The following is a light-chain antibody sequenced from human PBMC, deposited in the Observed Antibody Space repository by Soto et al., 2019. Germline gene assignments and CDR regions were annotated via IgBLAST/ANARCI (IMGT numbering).Light chain of an antibody. V-gene: IGKV3-11*01. CDR2: DAS. CDR3: QQRSNWLHT. CDR1: QSVSSY. J-gene: IGKJ2*01. Sequence: EIVLTQSPATLSLSPGERATLSCRASQSVSSYLAWYQQTPGQAPRLLIYDASNRATGIPARFSGSGSGTDFTLTISSLEPEDFAVYYCQQRSNWLHTFGQGTKLEIK.